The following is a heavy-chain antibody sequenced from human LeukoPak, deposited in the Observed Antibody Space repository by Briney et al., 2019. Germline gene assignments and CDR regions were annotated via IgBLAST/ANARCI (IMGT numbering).Heavy chain of an antibody. CDR3: AKGGLLWFGELSSAFDY. V-gene: IGHV3-21*01. Sequence: GGSLRLSCAASGFTFSSYSMNWVRQAPGKGLEWVSSISSSGSFIYYADSVKGRLTTSRDNAKNSLYLQMNSLRAEDTAVYYCAKGGLLWFGELSSAFDYWGQGTLVTVSS. CDR2: ISSSGSFI. J-gene: IGHJ4*02. D-gene: IGHD3-10*01. CDR1: GFTFSSYS.